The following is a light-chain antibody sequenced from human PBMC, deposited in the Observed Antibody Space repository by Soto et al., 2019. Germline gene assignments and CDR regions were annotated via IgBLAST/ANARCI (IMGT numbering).Light chain of an antibody. V-gene: IGKV3-15*01. CDR1: QSVFSS. CDR2: GAA. J-gene: IGKJ1*01. Sequence: EIVMTQSPATLSVSPGERATLSCRASQSVFSSLAWYQQKPGQAPRLLIYGAATRATGIPARFSGSGSGTEFTLTISSLQSEDFAVYYCQQYHNWPAFGQGTKVHIK. CDR3: QQYHNWPA.